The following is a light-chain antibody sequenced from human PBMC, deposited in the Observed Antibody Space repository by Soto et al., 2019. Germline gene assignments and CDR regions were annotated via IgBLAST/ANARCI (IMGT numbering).Light chain of an antibody. Sequence: DIQMTQSPSSLSASVVDRVTITCLASQSIVTYLNWYLQKPGKAPKLLIYAASNLQSGVPSRFSGSGSGTDFTLTISSLQPEDFATYFCQQSYSTPPWTFGQGTKVDI. J-gene: IGKJ1*01. CDR3: QQSYSTPPWT. CDR2: AAS. CDR1: QSIVTY. V-gene: IGKV1-39*01.